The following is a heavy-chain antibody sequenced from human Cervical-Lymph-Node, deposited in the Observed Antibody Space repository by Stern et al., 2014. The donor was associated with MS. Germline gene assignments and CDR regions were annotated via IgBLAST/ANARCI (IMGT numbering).Heavy chain of an antibody. D-gene: IGHD6-13*01. CDR2: INAGNGNT. CDR3: ARVSSSWLWYFDY. J-gene: IGHJ4*02. CDR1: GYTFTNYV. Sequence: QVQLVQSGAEVKKPGASVKVSCKASGYTFTNYVMHWVRQAPGQRLEWMGWINAGNGNTRYSQRFLGRVIFIRDTSATTAYMEFGSLRSEDTAIYYCARVSSSWLWYFDYWGQGTLVSVSS. V-gene: IGHV1-3*01.